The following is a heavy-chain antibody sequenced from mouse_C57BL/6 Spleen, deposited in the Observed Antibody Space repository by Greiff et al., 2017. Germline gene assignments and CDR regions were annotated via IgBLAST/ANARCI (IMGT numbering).Heavy chain of an antibody. V-gene: IGHV5-4*01. CDR2: ISDGGSYT. J-gene: IGHJ1*03. Sequence: EVQVVESGGGLVKPGGSLKLSCAASGFTFSSYAMSWVRQTPEKRLEWVATISDGGSYTYYPDNVKGRFTISRDNAKNNLYLQMSHLKSEDTAMYYCARDLPYYYGSSYGYFDVWGTGTTVTVSS. CDR1: GFTFSSYA. CDR3: ARDLPYYYGSSYGYFDV. D-gene: IGHD1-1*01.